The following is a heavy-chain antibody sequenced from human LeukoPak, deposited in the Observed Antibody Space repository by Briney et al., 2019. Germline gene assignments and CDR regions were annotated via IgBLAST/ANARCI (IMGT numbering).Heavy chain of an antibody. CDR1: GFTFTSSA. Sequence: SVKVSCKASGFTFTSSAMQWVRQARGQRLEWIGWIVVGSGNTNYAQKFQERVTITRDMSTSTAYMELSSLRSEDTAVYYCAAALIVGATTDNWFDPWGQGTLVTVSS. CDR2: IVVGSGNT. CDR3: AAALIVGATTDNWFDP. V-gene: IGHV1-58*02. D-gene: IGHD1-26*01. J-gene: IGHJ5*02.